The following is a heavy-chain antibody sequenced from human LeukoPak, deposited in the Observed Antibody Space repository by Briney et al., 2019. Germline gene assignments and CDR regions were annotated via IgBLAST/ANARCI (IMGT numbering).Heavy chain of an antibody. CDR1: GFFFSNYD. CDR3: ALIKIADTDFDY. CDR2: LGSSGGST. J-gene: IGHJ4*02. D-gene: IGHD2-15*01. Sequence: GGSLRLSCVASGFFFSNYDMNWVRQAPGKGLAWVSGLGSSGGSTFYADSVKGRFTISRDNSKNTVYLQMNSLRAEDTAVYYCALIKIADTDFDYWGQGTLVTVSS. V-gene: IGHV3-23*01.